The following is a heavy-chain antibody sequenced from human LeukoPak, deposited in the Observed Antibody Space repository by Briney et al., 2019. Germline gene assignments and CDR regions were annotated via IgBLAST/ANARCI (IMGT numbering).Heavy chain of an antibody. CDR2: IYHSGST. J-gene: IGHJ4*02. CDR1: GGSISSGGYY. CDR3: ARDRRAVAGPSFDY. V-gene: IGHV4-30-2*01. Sequence: ASQTLSLTCTVSGGSISSGGYYWSWIRQPPGKGLEWIGYIYHSGSTYYNPSLKSRVTISEDTSKNQFSLKLSSVTAADTAVYYCARDRRAVAGPSFDYWGQGTLVTVSS. D-gene: IGHD6-19*01.